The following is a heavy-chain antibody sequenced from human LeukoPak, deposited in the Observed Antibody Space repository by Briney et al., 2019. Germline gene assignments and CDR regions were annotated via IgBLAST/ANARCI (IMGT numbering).Heavy chain of an antibody. J-gene: IGHJ3*02. CDR1: GYTFTSHG. D-gene: IGHD3-10*01. Sequence: ASVKVSCRASGYTFTSHGISWVRQAPGQGLEWMGWISAYNGNTNYAQKLQGRVTMTTDTSTSTAYMELRSLRSDDTAVYYCARVYGSGSFDAFDIWGQGTMVTVSS. V-gene: IGHV1-18*01. CDR2: ISAYNGNT. CDR3: ARVYGSGSFDAFDI.